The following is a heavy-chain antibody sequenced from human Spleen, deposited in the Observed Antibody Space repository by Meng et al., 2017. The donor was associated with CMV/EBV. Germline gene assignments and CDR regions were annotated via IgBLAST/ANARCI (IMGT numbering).Heavy chain of an antibody. CDR3: AKTYYGFWNAYYTGAFDI. D-gene: IGHD3-3*01. CDR2: IIYRNGDT. J-gene: IGHJ3*02. Sequence: GESLKISCVVSGFTFTTYEVNWVRQAPGKGLEWVSIIYRNGDTDHADSVKGRFIISRDSAKESVYLQMNSLGAEDTAVYYCAKTYYGFWNAYYTGAFDIWGRGTMVTVSS. V-gene: IGHV3-48*03. CDR1: GFTFTTYE.